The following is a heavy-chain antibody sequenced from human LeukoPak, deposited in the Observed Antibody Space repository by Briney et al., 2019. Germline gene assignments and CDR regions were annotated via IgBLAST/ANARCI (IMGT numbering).Heavy chain of an antibody. D-gene: IGHD4-17*01. V-gene: IGHV3-66*01. Sequence: PGGSLRLSCAASGFTVSSNYMSWVRQAPGKGLEWVSVIYSGGSTYYGDSVKGRFTISRDNAKNSLYLQMNSLRAEDTAVYYCARDGAVTNGRYFDYWGQGTLVTVSS. CDR3: ARDGAVTNGRYFDY. CDR2: IYSGGST. J-gene: IGHJ4*02. CDR1: GFTVSSNY.